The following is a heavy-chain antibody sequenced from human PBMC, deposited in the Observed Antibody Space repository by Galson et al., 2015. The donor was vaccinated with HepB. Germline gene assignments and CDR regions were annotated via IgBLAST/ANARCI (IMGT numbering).Heavy chain of an antibody. CDR1: GYTFTGYY. V-gene: IGHV1-2*06. CDR2: INPNSGGI. D-gene: IGHD1-14*01. J-gene: IGHJ4*02. Sequence: SVKVSCKASGYTFTGYYMHWVRQAPGQGLEWMGRINPNSGGINYAQKFQGRVTMTRDTSISIAYMELSRLRSDDTAVYYCARVETRTIDYWGQGTLVTVSS. CDR3: ARVETRTIDY.